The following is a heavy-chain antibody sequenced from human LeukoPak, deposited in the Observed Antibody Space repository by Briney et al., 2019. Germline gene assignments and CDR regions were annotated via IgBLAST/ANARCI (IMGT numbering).Heavy chain of an antibody. CDR3: AKRSGVRGVGYYYYYMDV. J-gene: IGHJ6*03. Sequence: GGSLRLSCAASGFTVSSNYMSWVRQAPGKGLEWASVIYSGGSTYYADSVKGRFTISRDNSKNTLYLQMNSLRAEDTAVYYCAKRSGVRGVGYYYYYMDVWGKGTTVTISS. CDR1: GFTVSSNY. CDR2: IYSGGST. V-gene: IGHV3-66*01. D-gene: IGHD3-10*01.